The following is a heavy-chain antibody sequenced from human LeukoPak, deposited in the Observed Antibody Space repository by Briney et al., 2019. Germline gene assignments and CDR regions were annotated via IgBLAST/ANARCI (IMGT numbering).Heavy chain of an antibody. CDR3: ARVDYYDSSGYRSAFFDY. Sequence: GGSLRLSCAASGFTFSSYSMNWVRQAPGKGLEWVSSISSSSSYIYYADSVKGRFAISRDNAKNSLYLQMNSLRAEDTAVYYCARVDYYDSSGYRSAFFDYWGQGTLVTVSS. V-gene: IGHV3-21*01. J-gene: IGHJ4*02. CDR2: ISSSSSYI. D-gene: IGHD3-22*01. CDR1: GFTFSSYS.